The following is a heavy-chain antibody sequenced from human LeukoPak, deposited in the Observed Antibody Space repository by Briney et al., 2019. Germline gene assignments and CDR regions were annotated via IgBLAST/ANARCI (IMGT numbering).Heavy chain of an antibody. Sequence: KPGGSLRLSCAASGFTFSSYSMNWVRQAPGKGLEWVSSISSSSSYIYYADSVKGRFTISRDNAKNSLYLQMNSLRAEDTAVYYCARGGVAATSLGYYYYGMDVWGQGTTVTVSS. J-gene: IGHJ6*02. CDR3: ARGGVAATSLGYYYYGMDV. D-gene: IGHD2-15*01. CDR2: ISSSSSYI. V-gene: IGHV3-21*01. CDR1: GFTFSSYS.